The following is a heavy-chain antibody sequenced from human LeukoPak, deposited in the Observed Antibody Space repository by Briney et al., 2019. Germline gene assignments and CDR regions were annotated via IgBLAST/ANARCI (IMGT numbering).Heavy chain of an antibody. D-gene: IGHD6-13*01. V-gene: IGHV4-34*01. Sequence: SETLSLTCAVYGGSFSGYYWTWIRQPPGKGLEWIGEINHSGSTNYNPSLKSRVTISVDTSKKQLSLQLSFVTAADTAVYYCARTNIGPAGSWFDPWGQGTLVTVSS. CDR3: ARTNIGPAGSWFDP. J-gene: IGHJ5*02. CDR1: GGSFSGYY. CDR2: INHSGST.